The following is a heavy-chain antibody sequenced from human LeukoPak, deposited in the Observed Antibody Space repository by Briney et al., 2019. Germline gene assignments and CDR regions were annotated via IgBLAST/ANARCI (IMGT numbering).Heavy chain of an antibody. D-gene: IGHD6-6*01. CDR3: ASEYSSSSGFDY. CDR2: VYYSGST. V-gene: IGHV4-39*01. Sequence: PSETLSLTCTVSRDSVSNDKFFWGWIRQPPGEGLEWIGSVYYSGSTYYSPSLNSRVTISVDTSKNQFSLKLSSVTAADTAVYYCASEYSSSSGFDYWGQGTLVTVSS. J-gene: IGHJ4*02. CDR1: RDSVSNDKFF.